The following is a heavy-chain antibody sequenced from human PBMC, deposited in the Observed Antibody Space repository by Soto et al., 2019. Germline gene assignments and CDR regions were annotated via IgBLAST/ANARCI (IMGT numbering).Heavy chain of an antibody. V-gene: IGHV1-3*01. CDR2: INAGSGNT. CDR3: ARDTETLGPRANDALDI. D-gene: IGHD3-3*02. CDR1: GYTFSAYT. Sequence: QAQLVQXGXXXXXXXASVKVSCKXTGYTFSAYTMNWVRQAPGXXLXWMGWINAGSGNTKYSQNFQGRVSITRDTSASTVYMELTGLTSEDTAVYYCARDTETLGPRANDALDIWGQGTMVTVSS. J-gene: IGHJ3*02.